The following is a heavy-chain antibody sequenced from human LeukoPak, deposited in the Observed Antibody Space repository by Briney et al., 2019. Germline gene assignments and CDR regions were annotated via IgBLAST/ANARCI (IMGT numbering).Heavy chain of an antibody. CDR2: INAGNGNT. CDR3: ARRSCSGGSCYTVDY. V-gene: IGHV1-3*01. Sequence: ASVKVSCKASGYTFTSYAMHWVRQAPGQRLEWMGWINAGNGNTKYSQKFQGRVTITRGTSASTAYMELSSLRSEDTAVYYCARRSCSGGSCYTVDYWGQGTLVTVSS. J-gene: IGHJ4*02. D-gene: IGHD2-15*01. CDR1: GYTFTSYA.